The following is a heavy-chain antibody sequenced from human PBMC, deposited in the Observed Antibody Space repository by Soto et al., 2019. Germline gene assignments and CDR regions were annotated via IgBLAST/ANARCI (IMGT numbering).Heavy chain of an antibody. D-gene: IGHD3-22*01. CDR1: GGTFSSYA. Sequence: RASVKVSCKASGGTFSSYAISWVRQAPGQGLEWMGGIIPIFGTANYTQKFQGRVTITADKSTSTAYMELSSLRSEDTAVYYCARGLGYYYDSSGSLDAFDIWGQGTMVTVSS. V-gene: IGHV1-69*06. CDR3: ARGLGYYYDSSGSLDAFDI. CDR2: IIPIFGTA. J-gene: IGHJ3*02.